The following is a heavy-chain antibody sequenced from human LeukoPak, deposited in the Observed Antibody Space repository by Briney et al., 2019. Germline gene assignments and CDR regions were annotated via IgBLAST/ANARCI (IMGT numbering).Heavy chain of an antibody. Sequence: PSETLSLTCAVYGGSFSGYYWSWIRQPPGKGLEWIGYIYHSGSTNYNPSLKSRVTISVDTSKNQFSLKLSSVTAADTAVYYCARGDTAMALDYWGQGTLVTVSS. D-gene: IGHD5-18*01. CDR2: IYHSGST. J-gene: IGHJ4*02. CDR3: ARGDTAMALDY. CDR1: GGSFSGYY. V-gene: IGHV4-34*01.